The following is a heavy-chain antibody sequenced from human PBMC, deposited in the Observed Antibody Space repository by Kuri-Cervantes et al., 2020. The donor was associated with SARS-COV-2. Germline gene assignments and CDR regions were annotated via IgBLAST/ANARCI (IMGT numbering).Heavy chain of an antibody. Sequence: SETLSLTCTVYGGSFSGYYWSWIRQPPGKGLEWIGSIYYSGSTYYNPSLKSRVTISVDTSKNQFSLKLSSVTAADTAVYYCARHRYGLAPFDYWGQGTLVTVSS. CDR2: IYYSGST. CDR1: GGSFSGYY. CDR3: ARHRYGLAPFDY. J-gene: IGHJ4*02. D-gene: IGHD1-1*01. V-gene: IGHV4-39*01.